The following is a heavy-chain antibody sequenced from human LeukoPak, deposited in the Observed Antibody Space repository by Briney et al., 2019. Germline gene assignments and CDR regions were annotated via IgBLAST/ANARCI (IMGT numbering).Heavy chain of an antibody. D-gene: IGHD4-17*01. CDR2: ICYSMSA. CDR1: GGSISSYY. CDR3: ARTEDYGDYGNWFVP. V-gene: IGHV4-59*01. Sequence: KPSETLSLTCTVSGGSISSYYWTWIRQPPGKGRNWIGYICYSMSANSNPSLRSRVTISLDTSKIQFSLKLNSVTAADTAVYYWARTEDYGDYGNWFVPWGQGTLVTVSS. J-gene: IGHJ5*02.